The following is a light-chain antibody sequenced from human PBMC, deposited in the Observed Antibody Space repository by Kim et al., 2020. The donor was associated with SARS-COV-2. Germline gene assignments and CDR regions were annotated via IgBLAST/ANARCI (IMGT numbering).Light chain of an antibody. V-gene: IGLV4-69*01. J-gene: IGLJ3*02. CDR2: VDSDGSH. CDR3: QTWDTGIRV. CDR1: SGHSNYA. Sequence: ASVKLTCTLSSGHSNYAIAWHQQQPEKGPRYLMKVDSDGSHNKGDGIPDRFSGSSSGAERYLTISSLQSEDEADYYCQTWDTGIRVFGGGTQLTVL.